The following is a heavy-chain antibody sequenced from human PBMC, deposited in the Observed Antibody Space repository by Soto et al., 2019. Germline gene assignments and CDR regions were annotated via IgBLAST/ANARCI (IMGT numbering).Heavy chain of an antibody. CDR1: GYTFTDQC. D-gene: IGHD3-10*01. CDR2: INPNSGAT. Sequence: QVQLVQSGDEMKNPGASVKVSCKASGYTFTDQCLHWVRQAPGQGLEWMGCINPNSGATKYPQKFQGSLTLTRDTSISTAYMEMSRLRSDDTAVYYCASEGAVRGLAYWGQATLVTVSS. V-gene: IGHV1-2*02. J-gene: IGHJ4*02. CDR3: ASEGAVRGLAY.